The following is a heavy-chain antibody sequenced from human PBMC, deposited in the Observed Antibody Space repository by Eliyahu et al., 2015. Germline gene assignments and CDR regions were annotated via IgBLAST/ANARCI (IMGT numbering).Heavy chain of an antibody. J-gene: IGHJ4*02. V-gene: IGHV3-23*01. D-gene: IGHD3-3*01. CDR1: GFPFSNYA. CDR3: AKSAIFGVENQVDY. Sequence: EVQLLDSGGALVQPGGSLRLSCAASGFPFSNYAXXWVRXAPGKGLEXVXGXSGSGGDTXYADSVKGRXTISRDNSKNTLYLQMNSLRAEDTAVYYCAKSAIFGVENQVDYWGQGTLVTVSS. CDR2: XSGSGGDT.